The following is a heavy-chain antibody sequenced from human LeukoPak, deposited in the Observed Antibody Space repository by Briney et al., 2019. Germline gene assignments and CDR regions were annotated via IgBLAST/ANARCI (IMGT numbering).Heavy chain of an antibody. V-gene: IGHV3-30*02. J-gene: IGHJ1*01. Sequence: GGSLRLSCAASGFTFSSYGMHWVRQAPGKGLEWVAFIRYDGSNKYYADSVKGRFTISRDNSKNTLYLQMNSLRAEDMALYYCAKAPCSSTSCPEFQHWGQGTLVTVSS. CDR1: GFTFSSYG. CDR2: IRYDGSNK. CDR3: AKAPCSSTSCPEFQH. D-gene: IGHD2-2*01.